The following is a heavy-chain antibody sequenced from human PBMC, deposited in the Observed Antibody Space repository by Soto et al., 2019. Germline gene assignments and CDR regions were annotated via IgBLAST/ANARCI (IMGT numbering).Heavy chain of an antibody. CDR1: GGSISSYY. V-gene: IGHV4-59*01. CDR3: ARDQKNYYDSSGYFHAFDI. Sequence: QVQLQESGPGLVKPSETLSLTCTVSGGSISSYYWSWIRQPPGKGLEWIGYIYYSGSTNYNPSLKSRVTISVDTSQNQFSLKLSSVTAADTAVYYCARDQKNYYDSSGYFHAFDIWGQGTMVTVSS. D-gene: IGHD3-22*01. J-gene: IGHJ3*02. CDR2: IYYSGST.